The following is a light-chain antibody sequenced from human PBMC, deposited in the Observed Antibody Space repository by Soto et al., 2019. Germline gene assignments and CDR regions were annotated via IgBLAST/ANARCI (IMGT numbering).Light chain of an antibody. CDR3: QQYGRSPYT. CDR1: QSVSSSY. CDR2: AAS. V-gene: IGKV3-20*01. Sequence: EIVLTQSPGTLSLSPGERATLSCRASQSVSSSYLAWYQKKPGQAPRLLIYAASSRATSIPDRFSSSGSGTDFTLTISILEPDDVAVYYCQQYGRSPYTFGQGTKLEIK. J-gene: IGKJ2*01.